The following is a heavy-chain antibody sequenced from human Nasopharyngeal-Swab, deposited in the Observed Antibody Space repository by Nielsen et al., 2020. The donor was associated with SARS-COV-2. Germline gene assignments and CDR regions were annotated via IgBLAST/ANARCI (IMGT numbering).Heavy chain of an antibody. V-gene: IGHV1-46*01. J-gene: IGHJ4*02. CDR2: INPSGST. CDR1: GYTFTSYY. Sequence: ASVKVSCKASGYTFTSYYMHWVRQAPGQGLEWMGIINPSGSTTYSEKFQGRVTMTSDTSTSTVYMELSSLRSEDTAVYYCARELSSYYDFWSGWLDYWGQGILVTVSS. CDR3: ARELSSYYDFWSGWLDY. D-gene: IGHD3-3*01.